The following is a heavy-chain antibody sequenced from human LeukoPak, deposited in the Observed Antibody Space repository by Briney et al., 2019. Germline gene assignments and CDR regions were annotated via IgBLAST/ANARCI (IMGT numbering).Heavy chain of an antibody. CDR1: GFTFSSYG. V-gene: IGHV3-30*18. CDR2: ISYDGSNK. CDR3: AKGAVTDGYYFDY. Sequence: GGSLRLSCAASGFTFSSYGMHWVRQAPGKGLEWVAVISYDGSNKYYADSVKGRFTIPRDNSKNTLYLQMNSLRAEDTAVYYCAKGAVTDGYYFDYWGQGTLVTVSS. J-gene: IGHJ4*02. D-gene: IGHD4-17*01.